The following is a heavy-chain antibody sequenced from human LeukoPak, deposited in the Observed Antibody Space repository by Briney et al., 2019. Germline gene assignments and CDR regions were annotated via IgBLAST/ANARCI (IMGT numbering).Heavy chain of an antibody. CDR1: GFTVSSNY. Sequence: GGSLRLSCAASGFTVSSNYMSWVRQAPGKGLEWVSEIYSDGSTYYAASVKGRFSISRDNSKNTMYLQMNSLRAEDTAVYYCARELREHGVFDIWGQGTMVTVSS. CDR2: IYSDGST. V-gene: IGHV3-53*01. D-gene: IGHD1-26*01. J-gene: IGHJ3*02. CDR3: ARELREHGVFDI.